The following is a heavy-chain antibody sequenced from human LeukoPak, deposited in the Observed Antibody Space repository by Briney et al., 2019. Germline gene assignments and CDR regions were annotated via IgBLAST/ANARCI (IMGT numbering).Heavy chain of an antibody. V-gene: IGHV3-33*01. CDR2: IWYDGSNK. CDR3: ARDRSMSGWYIDL. Sequence: GRSLRLSCAASGFTFSSYGMHWVRQAPGKGLEWVAVIWYDGSNKYYPDSVQGRFTISRDNSKNTLYLQVNSLRAEDTAVYYCARDRSMSGWYIDLWGRGTLVPVSS. J-gene: IGHJ2*01. CDR1: GFTFSSYG. D-gene: IGHD2/OR15-2a*01.